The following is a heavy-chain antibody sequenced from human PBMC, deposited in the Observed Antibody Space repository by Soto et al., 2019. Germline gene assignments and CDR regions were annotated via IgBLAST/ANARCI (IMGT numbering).Heavy chain of an antibody. J-gene: IGHJ1*01. V-gene: IGHV3-66*01. Sequence: EVQLVESGGGLVQPGGSLRLSCAASGFTVSSNYMSWVRQAPGKGLEWVSVIYSGGSTYYADSVKGRFTISRDNSKNTLYLQMNSLRAEDTAVYDCARAFVHGDHPEYFQHWGQGTLVTVSS. CDR1: GFTVSSNY. D-gene: IGHD4-17*01. CDR3: ARAFVHGDHPEYFQH. CDR2: IYSGGST.